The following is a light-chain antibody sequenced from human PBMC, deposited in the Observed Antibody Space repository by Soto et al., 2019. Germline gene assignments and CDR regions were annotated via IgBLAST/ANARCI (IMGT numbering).Light chain of an antibody. CDR1: QGVSSSY. V-gene: IGKV3-20*01. CDR2: GAS. J-gene: IGKJ5*01. Sequence: EIVLTQSPGTLSLTPGERATLSCRASQGVSSSYLAWCQEKPGQAPRLLIYGASRRATGIPDRFSGSASGTDFTLTISSLEPEDFAVYFCQQYSDLPMTFGQGTDWRL. CDR3: QQYSDLPMT.